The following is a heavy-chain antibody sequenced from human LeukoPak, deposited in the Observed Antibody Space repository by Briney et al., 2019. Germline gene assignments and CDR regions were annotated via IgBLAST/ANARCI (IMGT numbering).Heavy chain of an antibody. CDR1: GVSISSYY. CDR3: ARVSPGSEY. J-gene: IGHJ4*02. CDR2: IYTSGST. V-gene: IGHV4-4*07. D-gene: IGHD1-14*01. Sequence: PSETLSLTCTVSGVSISSYYWSWIRQPAGKGLEWIGRIYTSGSTNYNPSLKSRLTISVDTSKHQFSLQLISVTAADAAVYYCARVSPGSEYWGQGTLVTVSS.